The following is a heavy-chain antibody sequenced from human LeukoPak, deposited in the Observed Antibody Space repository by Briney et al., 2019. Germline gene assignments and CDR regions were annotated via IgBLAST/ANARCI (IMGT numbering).Heavy chain of an antibody. Sequence: GGALRLSCAASGFTFSSYSMNWARQAPGKGLEGVSSISSSSSYIYYADSVKGRLTISRDNAKNSLYLQMNSLRAEDTAVYYCASNSYCYQMRATWGQGTLVTVSS. J-gene: IGHJ5*02. CDR2: ISSSSSYI. CDR1: GFTFSSYS. CDR3: ASNSYCYQMRAT. D-gene: IGHD5-18*01. V-gene: IGHV3-21*01.